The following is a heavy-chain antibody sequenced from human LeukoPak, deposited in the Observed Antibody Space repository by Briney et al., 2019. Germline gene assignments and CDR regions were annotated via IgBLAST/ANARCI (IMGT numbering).Heavy chain of an antibody. CDR1: GYIFTGYY. D-gene: IGHD1-26*01. Sequence: ASVKVSCKASGYIFTGYYMHWVRQAPGQGLEWMGWINPNSGGTNYAQKFQGRVTMTRDTSIRTAYMELSRLRSDDTAVYYCVAPLGATEAFDYWGQGTLVTVSS. J-gene: IGHJ4*02. V-gene: IGHV1-2*02. CDR3: VAPLGATEAFDY. CDR2: INPNSGGT.